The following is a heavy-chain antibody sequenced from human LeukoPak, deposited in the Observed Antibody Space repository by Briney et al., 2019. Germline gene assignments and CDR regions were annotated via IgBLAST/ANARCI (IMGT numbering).Heavy chain of an antibody. D-gene: IGHD3-16*02. CDR3: ARVEYYDYVWGSYRYFDY. CDR1: GYTFTGYY. J-gene: IGHJ4*02. CDR2: INPNSGGT. Sequence: ASVKVSCKASGYTFTGYYMHWVRQAPGQGLEWMGWINPNSGGTNYAQKFQGRVTMTRDTSISTAYMELSRLRSDDTAVYYCARVEYYDYVWGSYRYFDYWGQGTRVTVSS. V-gene: IGHV1-2*02.